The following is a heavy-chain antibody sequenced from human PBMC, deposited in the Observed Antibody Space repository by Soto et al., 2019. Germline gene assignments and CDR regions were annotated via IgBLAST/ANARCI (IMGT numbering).Heavy chain of an antibody. D-gene: IGHD4-17*01. CDR3: ARTTAVPNTLRSRYFFDY. V-gene: IGHV4-61*01. Sequence: SETLSLTCSVSGSSVSNKTYYWSWIRQPPGKRLEWIGYVYYSGTTNYNPSLKSRVTISVDLSKNQFSLRLSSVTTADTALYYCARTTAVPNTLRSRYFFDYWGQGTLVTVSS. J-gene: IGHJ4*02. CDR2: VYYSGTT. CDR1: GSSVSNKTYY.